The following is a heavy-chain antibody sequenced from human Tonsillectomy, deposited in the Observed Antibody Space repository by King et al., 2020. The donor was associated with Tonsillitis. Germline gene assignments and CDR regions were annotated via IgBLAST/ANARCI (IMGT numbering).Heavy chain of an antibody. CDR2: INWNGDTT. Sequence: VQLVESGGRVVWPGGSLMLSCGGFGLKFDELGMSWVRQAPGKGLEWVCGINWNGDTTGYADSVRGRFIVSRDNAKNSLYLQMNSLKVEDTGLYYCVRHFDSTGVWGQGTLVTVSS. CDR1: GLKFDELG. D-gene: IGHD3-9*01. J-gene: IGHJ4*02. CDR3: VRHFDSTGV. V-gene: IGHV3-20*04.